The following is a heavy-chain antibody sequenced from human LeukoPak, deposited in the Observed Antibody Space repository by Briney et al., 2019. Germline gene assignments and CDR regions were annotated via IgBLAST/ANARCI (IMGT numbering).Heavy chain of an antibody. J-gene: IGHJ4*02. Sequence: GGSLRLSCAASGFTFSSYAMSWVRQAPGKGLEWVANIKQDGSEKYYVDSVKGRFTISRDNAKNSLYLQMNSLRAEDTAVYYCARDPYDSSGYYFDYWGQGTLVTVSS. CDR2: IKQDGSEK. CDR3: ARDPYDSSGYYFDY. D-gene: IGHD3-22*01. CDR1: GFTFSSYA. V-gene: IGHV3-7*01.